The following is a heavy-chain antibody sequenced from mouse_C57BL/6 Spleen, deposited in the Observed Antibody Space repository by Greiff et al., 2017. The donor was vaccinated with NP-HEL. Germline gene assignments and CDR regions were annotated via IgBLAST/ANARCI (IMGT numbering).Heavy chain of an antibody. CDR1: GYTFTSYW. J-gene: IGHJ4*01. D-gene: IGHD2-5*01. CDR3: ARSSNYDAMDY. CDR2: INPSSGYT. Sequence: QVQLKESGAELAKPGASVKLSCKASGYTFTSYWMHWVKQRPGRGLEWIGYINPSSGYTKYNQKFKDKATLTADKSSSTAYMQLSSLTYEDCAVYYCARSSNYDAMDYWGQGTSVTVSS. V-gene: IGHV1-7*01.